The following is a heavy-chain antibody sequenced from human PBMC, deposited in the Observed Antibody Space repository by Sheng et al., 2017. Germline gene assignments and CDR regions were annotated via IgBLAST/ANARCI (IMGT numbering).Heavy chain of an antibody. CDR3: AKGGYSNYADWYFDL. J-gene: IGHJ2*01. V-gene: IGHV3-9*03. Sequence: EVQLVESGGGLVQPGRSLRLSCAASGFTFDDYAMHWVRQAPGKGLEWVSGISWNSGSIGYADSVKGRFTISRDNAKNSLYLQMNSLRAEDMALYYCAKGGYSNYADWYFDLWGRGTLVTVSS. D-gene: IGHD4-4*01. CDR2: ISWNSGSI. CDR1: GFTFDDYA.